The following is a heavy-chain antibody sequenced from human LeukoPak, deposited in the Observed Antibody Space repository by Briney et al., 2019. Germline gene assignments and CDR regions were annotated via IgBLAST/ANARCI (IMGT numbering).Heavy chain of an antibody. J-gene: IGHJ4*02. Sequence: PGGSLRLSCAAPGFTFSSYSMNWVRQAPGKGLEWVSSISSSSSYIYYADSVKGRFTISRDNAKNSLYLQMNSLRAEDTAVYYCARDLVVTSSFDYWGQGTLVTVSS. V-gene: IGHV3-21*01. CDR2: ISSSSSYI. D-gene: IGHD4-23*01. CDR3: ARDLVVTSSFDY. CDR1: GFTFSSYS.